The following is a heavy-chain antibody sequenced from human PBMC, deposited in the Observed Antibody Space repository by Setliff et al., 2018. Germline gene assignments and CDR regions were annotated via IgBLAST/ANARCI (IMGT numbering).Heavy chain of an antibody. Sequence: PSETLSLTCTVSGGSINNYYCSWIRQSPGKGLEWIGYIDTSGSTDYNPSLKSRVTISVDTSKNQLSLKLSSVTAADTAVYYCAKVPITKVYFYMDVWGKGTTVTVSS. D-gene: IGHD3-10*01. CDR1: GGSINNYY. J-gene: IGHJ6*03. V-gene: IGHV4-4*08. CDR2: IDTSGST. CDR3: AKVPITKVYFYMDV.